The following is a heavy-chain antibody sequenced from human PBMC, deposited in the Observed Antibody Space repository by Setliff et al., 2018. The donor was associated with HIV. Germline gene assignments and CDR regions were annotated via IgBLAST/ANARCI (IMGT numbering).Heavy chain of an antibody. V-gene: IGHV3-7*01. CDR1: GFIFSNYW. CDR3: ATKEPGTTYFQH. Sequence: GGSLRLSCAASGFIFSNYWMSWVRQAPGKGLEWVANIRQDGSEKYYVDSVRGRFTISRDSAKNSLYLEMKSLRAEDTAVYYCATKEPGTTYFQHWGQGTLVTVSS. J-gene: IGHJ1*01. CDR2: IRQDGSEK. D-gene: IGHD1-1*01.